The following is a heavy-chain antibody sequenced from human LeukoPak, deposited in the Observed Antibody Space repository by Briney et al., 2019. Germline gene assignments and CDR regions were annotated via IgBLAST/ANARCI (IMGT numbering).Heavy chain of an antibody. J-gene: IGHJ4*02. Sequence: QAGGSLRLSCAASGFTVSSNYMSWVRQAPGKGLEWVSVIYSGGSTYYADSVKGRFTISRDNSKNTLYLQMNSLRAEDTAVYYCASNHRGWPYYWGQGTLVTVSS. CDR1: GFTVSSNY. CDR2: IYSGGST. CDR3: ASNHRGWPYY. D-gene: IGHD1-14*01. V-gene: IGHV3-53*01.